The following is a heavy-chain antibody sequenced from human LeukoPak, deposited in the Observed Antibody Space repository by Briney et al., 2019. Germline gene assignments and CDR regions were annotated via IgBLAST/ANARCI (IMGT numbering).Heavy chain of an antibody. Sequence: ASVKVSCKASGGTFSSYAISWVRQAPGQGLEWMGIINPSGGSTSYAQKFQGRVTMTRDTSTSTVYMELSSLRSEDTAVYYCARGPSERWLQLRPFDYWGQGTLVTVSS. J-gene: IGHJ4*02. V-gene: IGHV1-46*01. CDR3: ARGPSERWLQLRPFDY. D-gene: IGHD5-24*01. CDR2: INPSGGST. CDR1: GGTFSSYA.